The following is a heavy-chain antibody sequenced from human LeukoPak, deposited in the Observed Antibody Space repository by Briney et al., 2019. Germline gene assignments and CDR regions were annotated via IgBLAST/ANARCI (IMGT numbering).Heavy chain of an antibody. J-gene: IGHJ4*02. CDR2: ISGSGGST. D-gene: IGHD2-2*01. Sequence: GGSLRLSCAASGFTFSSYAMSWVRQAPGKGLEWVSAISGSGGSTYYADSVKGRFTISRDNSKNTLYLQMNSLRAEDTAVYYCANSRCSTSRYMHYWGQGTLVTVSS. CDR3: ANSRCSTSRYMHY. CDR1: GFTFSSYA. V-gene: IGHV3-23*01.